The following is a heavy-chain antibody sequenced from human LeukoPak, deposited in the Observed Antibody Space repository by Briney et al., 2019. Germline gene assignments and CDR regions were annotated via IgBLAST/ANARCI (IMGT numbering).Heavy chain of an antibody. CDR1: GYTFTGYY. CDR2: INPNSGGT. D-gene: IGHD3-22*01. Sequence: ASVKVSCKASGYTFTGYYMHWVRQAPGQGLEWMGWINPNSGGTNYAQKFQGRVTMTRDTSISTAYMELSRLRSDDTAVYYCARAADSSGYCERGVWFDPWGQGTLVTVSS. V-gene: IGHV1-2*02. CDR3: ARAADSSGYCERGVWFDP. J-gene: IGHJ5*02.